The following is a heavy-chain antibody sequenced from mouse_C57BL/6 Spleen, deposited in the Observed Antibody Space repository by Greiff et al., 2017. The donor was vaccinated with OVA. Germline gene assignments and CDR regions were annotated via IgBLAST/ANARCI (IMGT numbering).Heavy chain of an antibody. D-gene: IGHD4-1*01. J-gene: IGHJ3*01. Sequence: QVQLQQPGGELVRPGSSVKLSCKASGYTFTSYWMDWVKQRPGQGLEWIGNIYPSDSETHYNQKFKDKATLTVDKSSSTAYMQLSSLTSEDSAVYYCARRRSNWGFAYWGQGTLVTVSA. CDR3: ARRRSNWGFAY. CDR1: GYTFTSYW. CDR2: IYPSDSET. V-gene: IGHV1-61*01.